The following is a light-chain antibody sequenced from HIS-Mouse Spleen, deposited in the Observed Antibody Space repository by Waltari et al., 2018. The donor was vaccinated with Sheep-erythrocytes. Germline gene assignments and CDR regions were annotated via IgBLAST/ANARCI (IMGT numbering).Light chain of an antibody. J-gene: IGLJ2*01. CDR1: KLGDQY. Sequence: SYELTQPPSVSVSPGQTASIPCPGDKLGDQYACWYQQKPGQSPVLVIYQDSKRPSGIPERFSGSNSGNTATLTISGTQAMDEADYYCQAWDSSTAWNVVFGGGTKLTVL. V-gene: IGLV3-1*01. CDR2: QDS. CDR3: QAWDSSTAWNVV.